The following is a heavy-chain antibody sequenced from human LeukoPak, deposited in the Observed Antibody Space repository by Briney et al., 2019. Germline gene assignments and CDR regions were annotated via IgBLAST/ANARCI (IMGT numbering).Heavy chain of an antibody. J-gene: IGHJ4*02. CDR3: ARHWRYNIGWDDSGGQ. CDR1: GYSFTDYW. Sequence: GESLKISCKGSGYSFTDYWIGWVRQTPGKGLQWMGIIYPGDPGTKYSPSFQGQVTMSVDKSISTAYLQWGSLKASDTAMYYCARHWRYNIGWDDSGGQWGQGTLVTVSS. D-gene: IGHD6-19*01. CDR2: IYPGDPGT. V-gene: IGHV5-51*01.